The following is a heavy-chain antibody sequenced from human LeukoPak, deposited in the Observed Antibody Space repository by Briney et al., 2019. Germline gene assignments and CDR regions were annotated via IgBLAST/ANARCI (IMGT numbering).Heavy chain of an antibody. D-gene: IGHD6-25*01. V-gene: IGHV4-39*02. CDR3: AREFNGSPDY. CDR1: GGSISSNTYY. CDR2: IRYSGRT. J-gene: IGHJ4*02. Sequence: SETLSLTCTVSGGSISSNTYYWSWIRQPPGKGLEWIGSIRYSGRTYYEPSLKSRVTLSVDTSKNQLLLNLRSVTAADTAMYDCAREFNGSPDYLGQGTLVTVSS.